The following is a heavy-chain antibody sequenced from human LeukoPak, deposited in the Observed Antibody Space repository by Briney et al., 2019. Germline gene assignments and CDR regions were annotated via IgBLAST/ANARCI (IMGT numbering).Heavy chain of an antibody. CDR2: VNPNSGGT. CDR3: ARDCSSTSCYKPSFDI. V-gene: IGHV1-2*02. J-gene: IGHJ3*02. D-gene: IGHD2-2*02. Sequence: ASLKVSCKASGYVFTGYYMHWVRQAPGQGLEWMGWVNPNSGGTKYAQKFQGRVTMTRDTSISTAYMELSRLRSDDTAVYYCARDCSSTSCYKPSFDIWGQGTMVTVSS. CDR1: GYVFTGYY.